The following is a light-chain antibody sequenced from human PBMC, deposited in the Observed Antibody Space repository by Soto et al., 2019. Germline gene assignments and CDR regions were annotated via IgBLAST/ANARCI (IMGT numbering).Light chain of an antibody. J-gene: IGKJ1*01. CDR3: QQYYSSPPT. V-gene: IGKV4-1*01. CDR2: WAS. CDR1: QSVLSSSNNQDY. Sequence: IVMTQSPDSLAVSLGERATINCKSSQSVLSSSNNQDYLAWYQQKAGQPPKLLLYWASTRESGVPDRFSGSGSGTDFTLTISSLQAEDVAVYYCQQYYSSPPTFGQGTKVEIK.